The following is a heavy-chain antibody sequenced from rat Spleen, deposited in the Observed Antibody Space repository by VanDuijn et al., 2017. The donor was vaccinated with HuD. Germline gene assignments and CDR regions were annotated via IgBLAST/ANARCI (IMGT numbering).Heavy chain of an antibody. CDR1: GFTFSSNW. CDR2: ITPDGRYT. CDR3: ARHNSGYGVMDA. V-gene: IGHV5-35*01. Sequence: EVQLVESGGGLVQPGSPLKLSCAASGFTFSSNWLNWIRQAPGKGLEWVATITPDGRYTYYPDTLKGRFTISRDNAKSTLYPQMNSLRSEDTATYYCARHNSGYGVMDAWGQGASVTVSS. J-gene: IGHJ4*01. D-gene: IGHD4-3*01.